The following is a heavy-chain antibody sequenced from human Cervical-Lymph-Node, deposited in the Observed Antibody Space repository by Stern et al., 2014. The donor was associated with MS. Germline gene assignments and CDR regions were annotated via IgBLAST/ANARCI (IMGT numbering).Heavy chain of an antibody. Sequence: QVQLQESGPGLVKPSETLSLTCAVSGDSISSYTHYWAWIRQPPGKGLEWIGSVYYSGATYYNPSLKSPVTIPVATSKNHFSLGLTSVTAADTAVYYCAKHACTGAACPFDLWGQGTLVTVSS. CDR1: GDSISSYTHY. D-gene: IGHD2-8*02. J-gene: IGHJ4*02. V-gene: IGHV4-39*01. CDR3: AKHACTGAACPFDL. CDR2: VYYSGAT.